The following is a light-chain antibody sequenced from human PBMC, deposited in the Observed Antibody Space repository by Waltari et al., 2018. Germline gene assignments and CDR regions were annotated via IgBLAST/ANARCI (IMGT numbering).Light chain of an antibody. CDR1: SGGSKS. Sequence: SYVLPQPPSVSVAPGQTATITCGGKSGGSKSVHWYQQKPGQAPVLVVYDDSDRPSGVPDRFSGSNSGNTATLTISRVEAGDEADYYCQVWDSISNHVVFGGGTRLTVL. CDR3: QVWDSISNHVV. CDR2: DDS. J-gene: IGLJ2*01. V-gene: IGLV3-21*02.